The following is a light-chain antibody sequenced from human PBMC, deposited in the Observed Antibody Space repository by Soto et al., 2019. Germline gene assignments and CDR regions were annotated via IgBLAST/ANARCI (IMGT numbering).Light chain of an antibody. J-gene: IGLJ1*01. CDR1: SSNIGSKT. CDR3: AAWDASVNGYV. CDR2: NSY. V-gene: IGLV1-44*01. Sequence: QSVLTHPSSASSTPGQWVTISCSGKSSNIGSKTVNWYQQLPGTVPKLLIYNSYQRPSGVPDRFSGSKSGTSASLAISGLQSEDEADYYCAAWDASVNGYVFGAGTKVTVL.